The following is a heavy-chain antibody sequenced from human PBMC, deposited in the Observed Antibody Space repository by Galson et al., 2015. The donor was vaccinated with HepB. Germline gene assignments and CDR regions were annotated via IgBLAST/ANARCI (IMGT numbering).Heavy chain of an antibody. V-gene: IGHV3-23*01. CDR3: AKGLNMDKDMVGHH. J-gene: IGHJ5*02. CDR2: ISGGSDIT. Sequence: SLRLSCAAYGFTFSNYAMSWLRQAPGKRLEWISTISGGSDITHYADSVKGRFTISRDNSNNTLSLQMNSLRDDDTALYYCAKGLNMDKDMVGHHWGLGTLVTVS. CDR1: GFTFSNYA. D-gene: IGHD5-18*01.